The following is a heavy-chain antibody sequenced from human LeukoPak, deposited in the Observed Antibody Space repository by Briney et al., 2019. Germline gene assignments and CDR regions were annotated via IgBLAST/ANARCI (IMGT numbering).Heavy chain of an antibody. Sequence: SVTVSCKASGGTFSSYAISWVRQAPGQGLEWMGGIIPIFGTANYAQKFQGRVTITADESTSTAYMELSSLRSEDTAVYYCARVWGEYCSSTSCFDAFDIWGQGTMVTVSS. V-gene: IGHV1-69*01. CDR1: GGTFSSYA. J-gene: IGHJ3*02. CDR3: ARVWGEYCSSTSCFDAFDI. D-gene: IGHD2-2*01. CDR2: IIPIFGTA.